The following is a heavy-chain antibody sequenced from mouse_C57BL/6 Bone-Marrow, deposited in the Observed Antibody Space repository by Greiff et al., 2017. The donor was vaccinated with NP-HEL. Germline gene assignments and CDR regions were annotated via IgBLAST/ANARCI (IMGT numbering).Heavy chain of an antibody. CDR2: IDPSDSYT. D-gene: IGHD2-4*01. CDR1: GYTFTSYW. J-gene: IGHJ4*01. CDR3: ARDGYDYDGPDGYAMDY. Sequence: QVQLQQPGAELVMPGASVKLSCKASGYTFTSYWMHWVKQRPGQGLEWIGEIDPSDSYTNYNQKFKGKSTLTVDKSASTAYMQLSSLTSEDSAVYYCARDGYDYDGPDGYAMDYWGQGTSVTGSS. V-gene: IGHV1-69*01.